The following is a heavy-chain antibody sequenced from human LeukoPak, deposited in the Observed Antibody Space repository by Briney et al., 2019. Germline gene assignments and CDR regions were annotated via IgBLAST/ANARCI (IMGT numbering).Heavy chain of an antibody. D-gene: IGHD2-21*01. CDR2: IKQDGREI. CDR3: TRDVVFDY. CDR1: GFTFSYYW. Sequence: GGSLRLSCEASGFTFSYYWMNWVRQAPGKGLEWVANIKQDGREIYYADSVKGRFSISRDNAQTSLYLQMNSLRAEDTAVYYCTRDVVFDYWGQGTLVSVSS. J-gene: IGHJ4*02. V-gene: IGHV3-7*01.